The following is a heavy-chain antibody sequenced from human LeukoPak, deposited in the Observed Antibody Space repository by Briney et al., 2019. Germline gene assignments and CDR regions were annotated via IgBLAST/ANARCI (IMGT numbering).Heavy chain of an antibody. D-gene: IGHD6-19*01. V-gene: IGHV3-30-3*01. CDR1: GFTFSSYA. CDR3: ARGPSGYSSGWYFVDY. J-gene: IGHJ4*02. Sequence: GGSLRLSCAASGFTFSSYAMHWVRQAPGKGLEWVAVISYDGSNKYYADSVKGRFSISRDNSKNTLYLQINSLRAEDTAVYYCARGPSGYSSGWYFVDYWGQGALVTASS. CDR2: ISYDGSNK.